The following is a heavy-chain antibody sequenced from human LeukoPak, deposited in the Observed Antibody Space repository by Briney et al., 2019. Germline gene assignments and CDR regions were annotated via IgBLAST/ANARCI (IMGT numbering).Heavy chain of an antibody. CDR2: ISGSGGST. CDR1: GFTFSSYA. Sequence: PGGSLRLSCAASGFTFSSYAMSWVRQAPGKELEWVSAISGSGGSTYYADSVKGRFTISRDNSKNTLYLQMNSLRAEDTAVYYCATLGGYCSGGSCYTNDYWGQGTLVTVSS. CDR3: ATLGGYCSGGSCYTNDY. D-gene: IGHD2-15*01. J-gene: IGHJ4*02. V-gene: IGHV3-23*01.